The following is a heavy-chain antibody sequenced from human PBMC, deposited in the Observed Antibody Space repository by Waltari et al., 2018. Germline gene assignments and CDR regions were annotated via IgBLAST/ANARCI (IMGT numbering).Heavy chain of an antibody. Sequence: QVQLLQSGAEEKKPGSSVKLSCQASGGTFSTYGTSWVRQAPGQRLEWMGKIIPCFGSPDYAENFQGRITITADKSTTTTYLELSSLRSDDTAVYYCARIPYYYDKAPLDSWGQGTLVTDSP. CDR2: IIPCFGSP. J-gene: IGHJ4*02. CDR3: ARIPYYYDKAPLDS. D-gene: IGHD3-22*01. CDR1: GGTFSTYG. V-gene: IGHV1-69*06.